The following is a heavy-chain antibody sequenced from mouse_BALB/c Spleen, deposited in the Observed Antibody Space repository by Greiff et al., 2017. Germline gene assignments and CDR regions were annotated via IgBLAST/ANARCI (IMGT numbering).Heavy chain of an antibody. D-gene: IGHD4-1*01. CDR1: GFTFSSYG. CDR3: ARLWEGYAMDY. Sequence: EVKVVESGGDLVKPGGSLKLSCAASGFTFSSYGMSWVRQTPDKRLEWVATISSGGSYTYYPDSVKGRFTISRDNAKNTLYLQMSSLKSEDTAMYYCARLWEGYAMDYWGQGTSVTVSS. J-gene: IGHJ4*01. V-gene: IGHV5-6*01. CDR2: ISSGGSYT.